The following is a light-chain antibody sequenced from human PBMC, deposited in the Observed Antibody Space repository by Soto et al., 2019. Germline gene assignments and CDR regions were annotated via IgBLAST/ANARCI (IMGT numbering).Light chain of an antibody. CDR2: AAS. V-gene: IGKV3-20*01. J-gene: IGKJ3*01. Sequence: EILLTQSPSTLSLSPWEGVTLSCRASQSVTVNSLAWYQQKPGQAPRLPIYAASTRAAAVPDRVTGSGSGTDVALTISRLEPEDFGVYYCQQYGDSPLTSGPGTKVDIK. CDR3: QQYGDSPLT. CDR1: QSVTVNS.